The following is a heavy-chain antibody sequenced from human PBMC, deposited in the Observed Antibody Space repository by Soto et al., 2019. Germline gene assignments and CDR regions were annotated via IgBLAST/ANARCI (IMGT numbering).Heavy chain of an antibody. CDR1: GFTFSSYW. D-gene: IGHD2-21*02. J-gene: IGHJ4*02. Sequence: EVQLVESGGGLVQPGGSLGLSCAASGFTFSSYWMSWVRQAPGKGLEWVANIKQDGSEKYYVDSVKGRFTISRDNAKNSLYLQMNSLRAEDTAVYYCARDNPGKRVVVTAMADYWGQGTLVTVSS. CDR3: ARDNPGKRVVVTAMADY. V-gene: IGHV3-7*03. CDR2: IKQDGSEK.